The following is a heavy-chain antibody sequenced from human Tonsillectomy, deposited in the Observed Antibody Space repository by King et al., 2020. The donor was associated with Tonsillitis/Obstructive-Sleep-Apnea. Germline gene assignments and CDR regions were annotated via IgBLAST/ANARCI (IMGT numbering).Heavy chain of an antibody. J-gene: IGHJ3*02. CDR2: IYSGGTT. Sequence: VQLVESGGGLIQPGGSLRLSCAASGLTVSNNYMSWIRQAPGKGLEWVSVIYSGGTTYYADSVKGRFTISRDNSKNTLNLQMNSLRAEDTAVYYCARDLIIGYGHDAFDIWGQGTMVTVSS. D-gene: IGHD3-10*01. V-gene: IGHV3-53*01. CDR3: ARDLIIGYGHDAFDI. CDR1: GLTVSNNY.